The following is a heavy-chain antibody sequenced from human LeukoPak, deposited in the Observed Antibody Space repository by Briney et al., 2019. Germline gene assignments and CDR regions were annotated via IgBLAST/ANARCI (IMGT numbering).Heavy chain of an antibody. CDR2: IYYSGST. Sequence: PSETLSLTCTVSGGSISSYYWSWIRQPPGKGLEWIGYIYYSGSTNYNPSLKSRVIISVDTSKNQFSLKLSSVTAADTAVYYCASLAHQKYSGGMDVWRQGTTVTVSS. V-gene: IGHV4-59*08. CDR3: ASLAHQKYSGGMDV. D-gene: IGHD5-18*01. CDR1: GGSISSYY. J-gene: IGHJ6*02.